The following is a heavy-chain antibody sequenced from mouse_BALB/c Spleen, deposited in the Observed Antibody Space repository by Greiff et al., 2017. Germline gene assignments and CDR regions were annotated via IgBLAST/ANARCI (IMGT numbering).Heavy chain of an antibody. Sequence: TGGGLVQPKGSLKLSCAASGFTFNTNAMNWVRQAPGKGLEWVARIRSKSNNYATYYADSVKDRFTISRDDSQSMLYLQMNNLKTEDTAMYYCVRDGPAWFAYWGQGTLVTVSA. CDR1: GFTFNTNA. CDR3: VRDGPAWFAY. V-gene: IGHV10S3*01. CDR2: IRSKSNNYAT. J-gene: IGHJ3*01.